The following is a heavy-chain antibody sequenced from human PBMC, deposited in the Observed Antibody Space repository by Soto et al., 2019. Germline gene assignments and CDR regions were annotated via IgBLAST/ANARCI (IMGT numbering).Heavy chain of an antibody. D-gene: IGHD6-13*01. CDR1: DTPSLNYA. J-gene: IGHJ6*02. CDR2: IVPVFPSV. V-gene: IGHV1-69*13. Sequence: SVKVPARFPDTPSLNYAIYWVRQAPGQGLEWLGTIVPVFPSVYYAPRFQGRLTITADGSTDTVYMMLTSLKSEDTAVYYCAREMPSTAAAYFYYGLNVWGQGTSVTGSS. CDR3: AREMPSTAAAYFYYGLNV.